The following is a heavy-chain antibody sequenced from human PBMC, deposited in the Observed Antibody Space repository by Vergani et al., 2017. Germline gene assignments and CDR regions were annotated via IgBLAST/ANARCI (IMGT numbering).Heavy chain of an antibody. CDR3: AKEKSSSGPFDY. CDR1: GFTFDDYA. J-gene: IGHJ4*02. Sequence: EVQLVESGGVVVQPGGSLRLSCAASGFTFDDYAMHWVRQAPGKGLAWVSLISWDGGSTYYADSVKGRFTISRDNSKNSLYLQMNSLRAEDTALYYCAKEKSSSGPFDYWGQGTLVTVSS. V-gene: IGHV3-43D*04. D-gene: IGHD6-19*01. CDR2: ISWDGGST.